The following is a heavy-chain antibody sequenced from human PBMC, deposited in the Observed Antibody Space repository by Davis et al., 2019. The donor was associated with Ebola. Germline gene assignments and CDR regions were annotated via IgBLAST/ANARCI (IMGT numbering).Heavy chain of an antibody. Sequence: SETLSLTCTVSGGSISTYYWSWIRQPPGKGLEWIGYIYYSGSTYYNLSLKSRVTISVDTSMKQFSLNLTSVTAADTAVYYCARGYVRQQLVPMAFDIWGQGTMVTVSS. J-gene: IGHJ3*02. V-gene: IGHV4-30-4*08. CDR1: GGSISTYY. CDR3: ARGYVRQQLVPMAFDI. CDR2: IYYSGST. D-gene: IGHD6-13*01.